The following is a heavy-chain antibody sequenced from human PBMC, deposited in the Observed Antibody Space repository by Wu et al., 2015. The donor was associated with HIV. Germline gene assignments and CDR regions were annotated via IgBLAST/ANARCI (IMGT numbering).Heavy chain of an antibody. CDR1: GYTFTSYG. V-gene: IGHV1-18*01. D-gene: IGHD3-22*01. CDR2: ISAYNGNT. J-gene: IGHJ4*02. CDR3: ARDRFTKXDSSGPGY. Sequence: HVQLFQSGAVMRKPGTSVKVSCKASGYTFTSYGISWVRQAPGQGLEWMGWISAYNGNTNYAQKLQGRVTMTTDTSTSTAYMELRSLRSDDTAVYYCARDRFTKXDSSGPGYWGQGTLVTVSS.